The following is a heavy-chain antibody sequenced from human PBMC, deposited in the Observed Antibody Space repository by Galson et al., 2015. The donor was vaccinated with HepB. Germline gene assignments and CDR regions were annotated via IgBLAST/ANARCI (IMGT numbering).Heavy chain of an antibody. Sequence: CAISGDSVSSNSAAWNWIRQSPSRGLEWLGRTHHRAKGVKGYSVFVERRISLNPDTSQNPLPLQLKSVTPEDTAVYFCARAPGREESGYDTDAFDLWGQGTMVTVSS. J-gene: IGHJ3*01. CDR2: THHRAKGVK. CDR3: ARAPGREESGYDTDAFDL. CDR1: GDSVSSNSAA. V-gene: IGHV6-1*01. D-gene: IGHD5-12*01.